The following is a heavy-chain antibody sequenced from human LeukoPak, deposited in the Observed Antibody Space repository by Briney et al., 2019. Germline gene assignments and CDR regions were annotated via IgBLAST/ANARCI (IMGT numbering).Heavy chain of an antibody. CDR2: VYYSGTT. J-gene: IGHJ4*02. CDR1: GGSISSSGYY. CDR3: AREYSSSRYDY. V-gene: IGHV4-39*07. D-gene: IGHD6-13*01. Sequence: PSETLSLTCSVSGGSISSSGYYWGWIRQPPGKGLEWIGGVYYSGTTYYNPSLKSRVIISVDTSKNQFSLRLSSVTAADTAIHYCAREYSSSRYDYWGQGTPVSVSS.